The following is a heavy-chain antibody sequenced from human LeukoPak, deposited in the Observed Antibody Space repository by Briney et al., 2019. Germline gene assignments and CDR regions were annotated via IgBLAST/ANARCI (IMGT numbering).Heavy chain of an antibody. J-gene: IGHJ4*02. CDR2: INHSGST. CDR3: ARGSGITGTTGDY. V-gene: IGHV4-34*01. CDR1: GGSFSGYY. D-gene: IGHD1-20*01. Sequence: SETLSLTCAVYGGSFSGYYWSWIRQPPGEGLEWIGEINHSGSTNYNPSLKGRVTISVDTSKNQFSLKLSSVTAADTAVYYCARGSGITGTTGDYWGQGTLVTVSS.